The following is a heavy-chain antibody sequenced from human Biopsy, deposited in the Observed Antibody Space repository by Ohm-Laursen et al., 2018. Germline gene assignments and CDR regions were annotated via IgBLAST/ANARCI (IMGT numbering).Heavy chain of an antibody. CDR3: TRGGYYYDSLAYYYWFDP. Sequence: SLRLSCAASGFTFSSYAMTWFRQAPGKGLEWVSTISGNSDIIYDTDSVKGRFTISRDNSKNTLYLQINSLRSDDTAVYYCTRGGYYYDSLAYYYWFDPWGQGTLVTVSS. D-gene: IGHD3-22*01. J-gene: IGHJ5*02. V-gene: IGHV3-23*01. CDR2: ISGNSDII. CDR1: GFTFSSYA.